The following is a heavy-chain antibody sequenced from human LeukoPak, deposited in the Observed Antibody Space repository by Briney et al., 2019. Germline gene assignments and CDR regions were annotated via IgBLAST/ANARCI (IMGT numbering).Heavy chain of an antibody. CDR2: ISYDGSNK. CDR3: AKNGWFGELSQRLDY. V-gene: IGHV3-30*18. Sequence: GGSLRLSCAASRFTLSSYGMHWVRQAPGKGLEWVAVISYDGSNKYYTDSVKGRFTILRDNSKNTLYLKMNSLRAEDTAVYYCAKNGWFGELSQRLDYWGHGTLVTVSS. CDR1: RFTLSSYG. D-gene: IGHD3-10*01. J-gene: IGHJ4*01.